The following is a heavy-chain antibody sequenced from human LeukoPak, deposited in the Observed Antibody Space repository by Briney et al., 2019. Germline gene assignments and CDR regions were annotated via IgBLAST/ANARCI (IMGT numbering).Heavy chain of an antibody. Sequence: SETLSLTCTVSGGSISSHPWSWIRQPPGKGLEWIGYIYHSGRTVYNPSLKSRVTMSVDTSKNQFSLKLSSVTAADTAVYYCAGDYDLGGYRFDFWGQGALVTVSS. CDR2: IYHSGRT. J-gene: IGHJ4*02. CDR3: AGDYDLGGYRFDF. V-gene: IGHV4-59*11. D-gene: IGHD3-10*01. CDR1: GGSISSHP.